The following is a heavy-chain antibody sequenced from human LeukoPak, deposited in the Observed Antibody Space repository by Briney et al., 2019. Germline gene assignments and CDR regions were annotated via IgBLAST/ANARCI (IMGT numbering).Heavy chain of an antibody. CDR1: GYTFTSYG. V-gene: IGHV1-18*01. J-gene: IGHJ4*02. Sequence: ASVKFSCQASGYTFTSYGISWVRQAPGQGLEWMGWISAYNGNTNYAQKLQGRVTMTTDTSTSTAYMELRSLRSDNTAVYYCARVRYVKQQLVRVDYWGQGTLVTVSS. D-gene: IGHD6-13*01. CDR2: ISAYNGNT. CDR3: ARVRYVKQQLVRVDY.